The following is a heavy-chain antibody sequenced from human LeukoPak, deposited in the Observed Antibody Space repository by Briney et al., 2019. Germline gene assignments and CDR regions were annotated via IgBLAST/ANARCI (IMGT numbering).Heavy chain of an antibody. D-gene: IGHD3-10*01. V-gene: IGHV3-30*02. Sequence: GGSLRLSCAASGFTFSSYGMHWVRQAPGKGLEWVAFIRCDGSNKYYADSVKGRFTISRDNSKNTLYLQMNSLRAEDMAVYYCAKDYYYGSGSYYAPDRYYFDYWGQGTLVTVSS. J-gene: IGHJ4*02. CDR2: IRCDGSNK. CDR1: GFTFSSYG. CDR3: AKDYYYGSGSYYAPDRYYFDY.